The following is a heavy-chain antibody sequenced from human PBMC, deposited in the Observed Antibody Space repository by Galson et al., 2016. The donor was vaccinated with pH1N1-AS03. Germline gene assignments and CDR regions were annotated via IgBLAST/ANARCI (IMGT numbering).Heavy chain of an antibody. Sequence: SETLSLTCTVLGGSISNSRYYWGWIRQPPGKGLEWIGSIKYSGRTDYNPPLKSRVTMTLDTSKNQFYLRLASVTAADTAIYYCARGNLVIGGGNNWFDPWGQGILVTVSS. CDR3: ARGNLVIGGGNNWFDP. V-gene: IGHV4-39*07. J-gene: IGHJ5*02. CDR1: GGSISNSRYY. D-gene: IGHD2/OR15-2a*01. CDR2: IKYSGRT.